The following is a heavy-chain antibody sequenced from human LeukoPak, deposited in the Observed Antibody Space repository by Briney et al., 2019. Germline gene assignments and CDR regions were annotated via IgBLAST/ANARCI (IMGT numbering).Heavy chain of an antibody. CDR2: IYYSGST. CDR3: ANSGSYLVFRY. Sequence: SETLSLTCTVSGGSVSSANYYWSWIRQPPGKGLEWIGYIYYSGSTNNNPSLKSRVTISVDTSKNEFSLKLSSVTAADTAVYYCANSGSYLVFRYWGQGTLVTVSS. V-gene: IGHV4-61*01. D-gene: IGHD1-26*01. CDR1: GGSVSSANYY. J-gene: IGHJ4*02.